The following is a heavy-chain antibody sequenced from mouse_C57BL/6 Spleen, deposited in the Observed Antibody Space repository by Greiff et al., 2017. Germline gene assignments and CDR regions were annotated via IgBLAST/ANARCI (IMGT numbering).Heavy chain of an antibody. V-gene: IGHV5-16*01. Sequence: EVHLVESEGGLVQPGSSMKLSCTASGFTFSDYYMAWVRQVPEKGLEWVANINYDGSSTYYLDSLKSRFIISRDNAKNILYLQMSSLKSEDTATYYCARDTGSGDWYFDVWGTGTTVTVSS. CDR1: GFTFSDYY. J-gene: IGHJ1*03. CDR3: ARDTGSGDWYFDV. D-gene: IGHD1-1*01. CDR2: INYDGSST.